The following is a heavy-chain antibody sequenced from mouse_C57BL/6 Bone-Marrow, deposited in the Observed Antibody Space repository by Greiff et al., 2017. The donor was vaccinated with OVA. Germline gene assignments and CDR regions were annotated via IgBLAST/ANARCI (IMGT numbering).Heavy chain of an antibody. CDR1: GYTFTSYW. CDR3: ARGNGFDY. V-gene: IGHV1-7*01. Sequence: QVQLQQSGAELAKPGASVKLSCKASGYTFTSYWMHWVKQRPGQGLEWIGYINPSSGYTKYNQKFKDKATLTADKSPSTAYMQLSSLTYEDSAVYYCARGNGFDYWGQGTTLTVSS. J-gene: IGHJ2*01. CDR2: INPSSGYT.